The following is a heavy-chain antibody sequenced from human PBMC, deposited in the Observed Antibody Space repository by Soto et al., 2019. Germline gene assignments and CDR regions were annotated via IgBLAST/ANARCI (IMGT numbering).Heavy chain of an antibody. CDR3: AREQELGYQLPLLDYYYGMDV. J-gene: IGHJ6*02. D-gene: IGHD2-2*01. CDR2: IIPIFGTA. CDR1: GGTFSSYA. V-gene: IGHV1-69*13. Sequence: SVKVSCKASGGTFSSYAISWVRQAPGQGLEWMGGIIPIFGTANYAQKFQGRVTITADESTGTAYMELSSLRSEDTAVYYCAREQELGYQLPLLDYYYGMDVWGQGTTVTVSS.